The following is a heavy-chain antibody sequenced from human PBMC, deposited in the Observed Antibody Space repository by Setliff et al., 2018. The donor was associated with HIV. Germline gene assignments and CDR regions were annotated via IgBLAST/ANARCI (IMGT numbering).Heavy chain of an antibody. V-gene: IGHV4-39*01. J-gene: IGHJ6*03. CDR1: GGSIVNNNYY. CDR3: ARGIGPLPNWENFYYSMDV. Sequence: ASETLSLTCIVSGGSIVNNNYYWGWIRQPPGKGLEWIGSVYYSGSTYSNPSLKSRVTISADTSKNQISLKLNSVPAADTAVYYCARGIGPLPNWENFYYSMDVWGKGTTVTVSS. CDR2: VYYSGST. D-gene: IGHD1-26*01.